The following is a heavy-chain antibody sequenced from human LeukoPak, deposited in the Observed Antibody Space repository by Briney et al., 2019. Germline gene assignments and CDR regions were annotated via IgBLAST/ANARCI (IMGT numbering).Heavy chain of an antibody. CDR3: ASVGGYSYVLHY. D-gene: IGHD5-12*01. CDR1: VGSSSNYH. V-gene: IGHV4-59*10. CDR2: IYTSGT. J-gene: IGHJ4*02. Sequence: PSETLSLTRAVYVGSSSNYHWCWIRQPAGKGLEWIGRIYTSGTNYNPSLKSRVTMSVDTSKNQFSLKLTSVTAADTAVYYCASVGGYSYVLHYWGQGTLVTVSS.